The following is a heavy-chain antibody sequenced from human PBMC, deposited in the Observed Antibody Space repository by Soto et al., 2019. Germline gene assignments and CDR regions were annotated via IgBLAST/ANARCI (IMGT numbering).Heavy chain of an antibody. CDR1: GFTFSSYS. J-gene: IGHJ6*02. V-gene: IGHV3-21*01. Sequence: EVQLVESGGGLVKPGGSLRLSCAASGFTFSSYSMNWVRQAPGKGLEWVSSISSSSSYIYYADSVKGRFTISRDNANNSLYLQMNSLRADDTAVYYCARVSTAYYYGMDVWGQGTTVTVSS. CDR3: ARVSTAYYYGMDV. CDR2: ISSSSSYI.